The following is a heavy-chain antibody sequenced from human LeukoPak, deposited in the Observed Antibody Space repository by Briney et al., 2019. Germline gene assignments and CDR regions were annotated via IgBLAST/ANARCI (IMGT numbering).Heavy chain of an antibody. V-gene: IGHV1-46*01. CDR3: ARVHPTYYYDSSGYSGAAWAFDI. D-gene: IGHD3-22*01. CDR1: GYTFTSYY. J-gene: IGHJ3*02. Sequence: ASVKVSCKASGYTFTSYYMHWVRQAPGQGLEWMGIINPSGGSTSYAQKFQGRVTMTRDTSTSTVYMELSSLRSEDTAVYYCARVHPTYYYDSSGYSGAAWAFDIWGQGTMVTVSS. CDR2: INPSGGST.